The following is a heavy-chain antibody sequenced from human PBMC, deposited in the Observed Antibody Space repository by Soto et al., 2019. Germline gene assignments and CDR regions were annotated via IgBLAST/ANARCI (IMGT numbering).Heavy chain of an antibody. CDR2: ISYDGSQK. D-gene: IGHD6-19*01. CDR3: ARDRGSTGWDP. V-gene: IGHV3-30-3*01. Sequence: QVQLVESGGGEVQPGRSLSLSCAASGFTFSTYPIHWVRQAPGKGLEWLAMISYDGSQKYYADSVKGRFTISRDNSKNTLYLEMNSLRDEDTAVYYCARDRGSTGWDPWGQGTLVTVSS. CDR1: GFTFSTYP. J-gene: IGHJ5*02.